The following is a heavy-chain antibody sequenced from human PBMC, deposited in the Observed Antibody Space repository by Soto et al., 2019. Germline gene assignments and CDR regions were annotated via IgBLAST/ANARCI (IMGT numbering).Heavy chain of an antibody. V-gene: IGHV3-7*01. D-gene: IGHD6-6*01. J-gene: IGHJ4*02. CDR1: GFTFRTYW. CDR3: ATSLI. CDR2: IKGDGSEK. Sequence: EVQLVESGGGLVQPGGSLRLSCAASGFTFRTYWMNWVRQAPGKGLEWVANIKGDGSEKYYVGPVKGRFTISRDNARNSLYLQMNSLRAEDTAVYYCATSLIRGQGALVTVSS.